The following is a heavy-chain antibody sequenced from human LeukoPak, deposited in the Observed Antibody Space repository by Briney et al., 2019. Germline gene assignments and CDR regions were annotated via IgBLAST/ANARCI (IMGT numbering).Heavy chain of an antibody. Sequence: PSQTLSLSCTVSGGSISSDYWSWIRQPPGQGLEWVGYIYYTERTSYNPSLKSRVTMSIDTSKNQFSLKLSSVIAADTAVYYCARDRGASWGQGILVTVSS. J-gene: IGHJ4*02. CDR1: GGSISSDY. CDR2: IYYTERT. D-gene: IGHD1-26*01. CDR3: ARDRGAS. V-gene: IGHV4-59*01.